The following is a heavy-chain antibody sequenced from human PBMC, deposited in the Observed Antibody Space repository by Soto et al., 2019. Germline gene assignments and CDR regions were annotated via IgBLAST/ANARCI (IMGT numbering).Heavy chain of an antibody. CDR1: GFSVGSNY. D-gene: IGHD2-8*01. V-gene: IGHV3-53*02. J-gene: IGHJ4*02. CDR2: IYSNGDT. CDR3: ARKSDSSPVPEADGV. Sequence: EVQLVETGGGLIQPGGSLRLSCAASGFSVGSNYMTWVRQSPGKGLEWVSLIYSNGDTDYADSVKGRFSISRDNFKNTLYLQMINLRAEDTAVYHCARKSDSSPVPEADGVWGRGTLVTVSS.